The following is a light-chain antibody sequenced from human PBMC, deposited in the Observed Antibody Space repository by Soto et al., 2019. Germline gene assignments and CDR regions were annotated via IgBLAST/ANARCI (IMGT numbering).Light chain of an antibody. V-gene: IGLV2-23*02. CDR1: SSDVGYYNL. CDR3: CSYAGSTTHYV. Sequence: QSVLTQPAALSGSTGQSITISCTGTSSDVGYYNLVSWYQQHPGKAPKLIIYEVNKRPSGFSNRFSGSKSGNTASLTISGLQAEDEADYYCCSYAGSTTHYVFGTGTKAPS. CDR2: EVN. J-gene: IGLJ1*01.